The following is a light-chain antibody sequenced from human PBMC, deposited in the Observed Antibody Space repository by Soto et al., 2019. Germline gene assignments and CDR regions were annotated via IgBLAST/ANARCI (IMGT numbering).Light chain of an antibody. CDR3: QQHSTYPLT. V-gene: IGKV1-5*03. CDR1: QSVSSW. J-gene: IGKJ3*01. CDR2: KVS. Sequence: DIQMTQSTSCLSASVGDRVTITYRASQSVSSWLAWYQQKPGKAPKLLIYKVSNLESGVPSRFSGSGSGTDFTLTINSLQPDDFATYYCQQHSTYPLTFGPGTKVDIK.